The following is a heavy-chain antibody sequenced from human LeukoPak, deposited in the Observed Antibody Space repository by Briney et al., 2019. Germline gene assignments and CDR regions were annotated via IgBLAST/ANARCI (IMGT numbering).Heavy chain of an antibody. Sequence: ASVKVSCKSSGYTFTSYDITWVRQATGQGLEWMGWMNPDSGDTGYAQKFQGRVTMTRDTSISTAYMELSSLRSEDTAVYFCAAEGATDFFEYWGQGTLVTVSS. CDR1: GYTFTSYD. CDR2: MNPDSGDT. V-gene: IGHV1-8*01. J-gene: IGHJ4*02. D-gene: IGHD1-26*01. CDR3: AAEGATDFFEY.